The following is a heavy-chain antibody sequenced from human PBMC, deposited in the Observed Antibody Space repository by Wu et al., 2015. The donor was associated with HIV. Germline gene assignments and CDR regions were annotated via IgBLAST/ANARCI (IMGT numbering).Heavy chain of an antibody. Sequence: QVQLVQSGAEVKKPGASVKISCEASGYTFSNYYLHWVRQAPGQGLEWMGIINPSDNRATYAQRFQGRVTMTRDTSTSTVYMQLSSLRSEDTAVYYCTRDDNPTIAARPGWFDPWGQGTLVTVSS. CDR2: INPSDNRA. CDR1: GYTFSNYY. CDR3: TRDDNPTIAARPGWFDP. D-gene: IGHD6-6*01. V-gene: IGHV1-46*03. J-gene: IGHJ5*02.